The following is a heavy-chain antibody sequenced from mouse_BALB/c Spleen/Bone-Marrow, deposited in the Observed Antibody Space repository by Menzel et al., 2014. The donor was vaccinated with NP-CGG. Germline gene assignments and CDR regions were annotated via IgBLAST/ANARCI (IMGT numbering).Heavy chain of an antibody. D-gene: IGHD2-14*01. J-gene: IGHJ3*01. CDR3: VRDGDYRYAWFSY. CDR1: GFTFRDYY. Sequence: EVMLVESGGGLVKPGGSLKLSCAASGFTFRDYYMYWVRQTPEKRLEWVATISDGGTYTYYLDSVKGRFTISRDKAKNNLYLQMTNLMSEDTAMYRCVRDGDYRYAWFSYWGQGTLVTVSA. V-gene: IGHV5-4*02. CDR2: ISDGGTYT.